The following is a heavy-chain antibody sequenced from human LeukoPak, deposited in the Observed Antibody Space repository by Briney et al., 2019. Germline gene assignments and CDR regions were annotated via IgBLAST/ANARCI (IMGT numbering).Heavy chain of an antibody. Sequence: ASGKVSCKVSGYTLTELAMHCVRQAPGKGLEWRGGFDPEDGETIYAQKFQGRVTMTEHTSTDTTYMWLSSLRSEDTAVYYWSTVYDYVWGSYRYSLDYWGQGTPVTVSS. D-gene: IGHD3-16*02. CDR3: STVYDYVWGSYRYSLDY. J-gene: IGHJ4*02. V-gene: IGHV1-24*01. CDR1: GYTLTELA. CDR2: FDPEDGET.